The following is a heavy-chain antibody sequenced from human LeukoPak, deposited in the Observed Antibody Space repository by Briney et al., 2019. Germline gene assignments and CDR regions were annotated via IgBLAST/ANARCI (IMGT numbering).Heavy chain of an antibody. Sequence: GGTLRLSCAASGFTFSIYGMGWVRQAPGKGLEWVSSISDNGGNTYYADSAKGRFTISRDNSKNTLYLQMNSLRAEDTAVYYCAKDRTNYDFWSGSPEYWGQGTLVTVSS. CDR3: AKDRTNYDFWSGSPEY. D-gene: IGHD3-3*01. J-gene: IGHJ4*02. CDR2: ISDNGGNT. V-gene: IGHV3-23*01. CDR1: GFTFSIYG.